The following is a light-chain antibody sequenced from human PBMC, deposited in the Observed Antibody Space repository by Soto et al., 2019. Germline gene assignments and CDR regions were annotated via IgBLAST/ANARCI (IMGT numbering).Light chain of an antibody. CDR1: QSIGNH. J-gene: IGKJ1*01. CDR2: AAS. V-gene: IGKV1-39*01. Sequence: DIQMTQSPSVLSASVGDTVTITCRASQSIGNHLNWYQQKPGKAPELLIYAASTLQSGVPSRFSGSGSGTDFTLTISCLQSEDFATYYCQQYYSFPPTFGQGTKVEIK. CDR3: QQYYSFPPT.